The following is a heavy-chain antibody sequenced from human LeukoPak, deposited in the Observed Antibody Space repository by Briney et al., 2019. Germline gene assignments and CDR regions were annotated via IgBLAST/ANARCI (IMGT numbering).Heavy chain of an antibody. CDR2: ISWNSGSI. J-gene: IGHJ3*02. CDR1: GFTFDDYA. V-gene: IGHV3-9*01. D-gene: IGHD2-2*01. Sequence: GGPLRLSCAASGFTFDDYAMHWVRQAPGKGLEWVSGISWNSGSIGYADSVKGRFTISRDNAKNSLYLQMYSLRAEDTALYYCAKGGSTIIDAFDIWGQGTMVTVSS. CDR3: AKGGSTIIDAFDI.